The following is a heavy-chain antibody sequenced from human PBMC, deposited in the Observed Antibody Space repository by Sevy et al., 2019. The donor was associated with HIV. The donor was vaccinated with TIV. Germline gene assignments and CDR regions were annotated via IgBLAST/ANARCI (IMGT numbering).Heavy chain of an antibody. Sequence: QAGGSLRLSCAASGFTFDDYAMHWVRQAPGKGLEWVSAISWNSGSIGYSDSVKGRLTISRDKSKNSLYLQMNSLRAEDTAFYYCAKDRAMYFDSWSGAAIDSWGQGTLVTVSS. CDR1: GFTFDDYA. CDR3: AKDRAMYFDSWSGAAIDS. J-gene: IGHJ4*02. V-gene: IGHV3-9*01. D-gene: IGHD3-3*01. CDR2: ISWNSGSI.